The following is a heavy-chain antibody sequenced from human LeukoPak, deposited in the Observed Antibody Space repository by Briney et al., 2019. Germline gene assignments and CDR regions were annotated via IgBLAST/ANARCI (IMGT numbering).Heavy chain of an antibody. Sequence: GGSLRLSCAASGFAFGTYWMTWVRQAPGKGLEWVANIKIDGTEKRYADSVKGRFTISRDNAKDSLYLQMSSLRAEDTAVYYCARRVVGGTDYFDYWGQGTLVTVSS. D-gene: IGHD1-26*01. CDR1: GFAFGTYW. CDR3: ARRVVGGTDYFDY. V-gene: IGHV3-7*01. J-gene: IGHJ4*02. CDR2: IKIDGTEK.